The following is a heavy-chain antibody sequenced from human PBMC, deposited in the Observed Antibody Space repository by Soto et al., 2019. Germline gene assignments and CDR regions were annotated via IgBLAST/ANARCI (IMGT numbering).Heavy chain of an antibody. Sequence: EVQLVETGGGLVQPGGSLRLSCVGSGFTFSSYSMNWVRQAPGKGLEWVSYISSSCSTIFYADSVKGRFAISRDNAKNTPLLQINSLRGKDKAAYYCASAVNNHYYYDMDVWGKGTMVTVSS. CDR3: ASAVNNHYYYDMDV. J-gene: IGHJ6*04. D-gene: IGHD3-10*01. CDR2: ISSSCSTI. V-gene: IGHV3-48*01. CDR1: GFTFSSYS.